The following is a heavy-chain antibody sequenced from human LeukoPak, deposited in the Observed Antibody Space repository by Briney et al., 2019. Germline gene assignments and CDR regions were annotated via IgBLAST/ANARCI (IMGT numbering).Heavy chain of an antibody. V-gene: IGHV1-18*01. D-gene: IGHD6-13*01. CDR2: ISAYNGNT. CDR3: ARDAPLYSSSWYDPRLDY. J-gene: IGHJ4*02. Sequence: ASVKVSCKASGYTFTSYGISWVRQAPGQGLEWMGWISAYNGNTNYAQKLRGRVTMTTDTSTSTAYMELRSLRSDDTAVYYCARDAPLYSSSWYDPRLDYWGQGTLVTVSS. CDR1: GYTFTSYG.